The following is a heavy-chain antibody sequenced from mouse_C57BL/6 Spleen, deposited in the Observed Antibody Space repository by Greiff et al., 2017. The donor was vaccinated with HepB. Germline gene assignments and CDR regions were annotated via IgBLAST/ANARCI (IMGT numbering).Heavy chain of an antibody. Sequence: VKVVDSGPGLVAPSQSLSITCTVSGFSLTSYGVDWVRQPPGKGLEWLGVIWGGGSTNYNSALMSRLSISKDNSKSQVFLKMNSLQTDDTAMYYFAKHLYYDYDVGYAMDYWGQGTSVTVSS. CDR1: GFSLTSYG. V-gene: IGHV2-9*01. CDR2: IWGGGST. D-gene: IGHD2-4*01. J-gene: IGHJ4*01. CDR3: AKHLYYDYDVGYAMDY.